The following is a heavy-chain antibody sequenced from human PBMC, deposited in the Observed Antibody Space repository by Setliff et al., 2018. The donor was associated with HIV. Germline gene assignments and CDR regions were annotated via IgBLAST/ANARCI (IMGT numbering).Heavy chain of an antibody. J-gene: IGHJ5*02. Sequence: SETLSLTCTVSGASVGTTFHYWAWIRQAPGKGLEWIGSIYYSGSTDDNPSLKSRVTISVDTSKNQFSLNLNSVTAADAAVYYCARGSLITAHYSSGWYWFDPWGQGTLVTVSS. CDR2: IYYSGST. CDR3: ARGSLITAHYSSGWYWFDP. D-gene: IGHD6-19*01. CDR1: GASVGTTFHY. V-gene: IGHV4-39*07.